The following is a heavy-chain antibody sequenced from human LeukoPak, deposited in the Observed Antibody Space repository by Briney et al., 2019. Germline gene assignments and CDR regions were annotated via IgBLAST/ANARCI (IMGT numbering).Heavy chain of an antibody. J-gene: IGHJ4*02. V-gene: IGHV4-39*07. D-gene: IGHD6-13*01. CDR1: GGSISSSSYF. CDR3: ARAAAGQPYYFDY. Sequence: PSETLSLTCTVSGGSISSSSYFWAWIRQPPGKGLEWIGSVYYSGSTYYNPSLKSRVTISVDTPKNQFSLKLSSVTAADTAVYYCARAAAGQPYYFDYWGQGTLVTVSS. CDR2: VYYSGST.